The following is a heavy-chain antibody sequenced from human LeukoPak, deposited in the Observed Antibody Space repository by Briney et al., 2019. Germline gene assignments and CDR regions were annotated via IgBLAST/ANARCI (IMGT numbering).Heavy chain of an antibody. Sequence: GSGPTLVKPTQPLTLTCTFSGCSLSTSGVGGCWIRQPPGKALECLALIFWDDDKRHIPSLKSRRTITKDTSNNQVVLTMTNMDPVDTATYYCAHSGGYCSSSTCYDHFDYWGQGTLVTVSS. CDR3: AHSGGYCSSSTCYDHFDY. CDR1: GCSLSTSGVG. CDR2: IFWDDDK. J-gene: IGHJ4*02. D-gene: IGHD2-2*01. V-gene: IGHV2-5*02.